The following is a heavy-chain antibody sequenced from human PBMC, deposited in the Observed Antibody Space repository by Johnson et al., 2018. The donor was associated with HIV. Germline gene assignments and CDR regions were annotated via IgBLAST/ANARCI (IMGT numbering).Heavy chain of an antibody. CDR3: AKDRGGYYDSSGYGAFDI. D-gene: IGHD3-22*01. CDR2: ISYDGSNK. CDR1: GFTFSSYG. J-gene: IGHJ3*02. V-gene: IGHV3-30*18. Sequence: QVQLVESVGGVVQPGRSLRLSCAASGFTFSSYGMHWVRQAPGKGLEWVAVISYDGSNKYYADSVKGRFTISRDNSKNTLYLQMNSLRAEDTAVYYCAKDRGGYYDSSGYGAFDIWGQGTMVTVSS.